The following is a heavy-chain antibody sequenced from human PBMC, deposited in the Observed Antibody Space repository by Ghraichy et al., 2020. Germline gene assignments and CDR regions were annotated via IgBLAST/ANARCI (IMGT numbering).Heavy chain of an antibody. Sequence: GGSLRLSCAASGFTFSSYSMNWVRQAPGKGLEWVSYISTSSSSIYYADSVKGRFTISRDNAKNSVFLQMNSLRDEDTAVYYCARDGLYGSGKFDYWGQGTLVTVSS. V-gene: IGHV3-48*02. CDR2: ISTSSSSI. CDR1: GFTFSSYS. J-gene: IGHJ4*02. D-gene: IGHD3-10*01. CDR3: ARDGLYGSGKFDY.